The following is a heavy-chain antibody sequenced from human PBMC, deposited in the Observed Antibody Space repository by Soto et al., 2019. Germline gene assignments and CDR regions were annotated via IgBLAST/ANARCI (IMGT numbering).Heavy chain of an antibody. CDR2: IRTTPSVR. D-gene: IGHD5-18*01. J-gene: IGHJ4*02. CDR1: GFTFSHYT. Sequence: PGGSLRLSCAGSGFTFSHYTMNWVRQAPGKGLEWVSYIRTTPSVRVYADSVKGRFTISRDNAKNSMYLQMNRLTDEDTAGYYCARDHIYAFDSWGQGTLVTSPQ. V-gene: IGHV3-48*02. CDR3: ARDHIYAFDS.